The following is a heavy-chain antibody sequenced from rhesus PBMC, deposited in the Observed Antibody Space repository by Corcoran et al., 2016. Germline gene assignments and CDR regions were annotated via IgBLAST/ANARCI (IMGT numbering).Heavy chain of an antibody. CDR3: AKGGKGYSNYGYLDY. J-gene: IGHJ4*01. V-gene: IGHV3S5*01. CDR2: INSGGGST. D-gene: IGHD4-23*01. Sequence: EVQLVETGGGLVQPGGSLKLSCAASGFTFSSYGMSWVRQAPGKGLEWVSAINSGGGSTYYADSVKGGFTISRHNSKNTLSLQMNSLRAEDTAVYYCAKGGKGYSNYGYLDYWGQGVLVTVSS. CDR1: GFTFSSYG.